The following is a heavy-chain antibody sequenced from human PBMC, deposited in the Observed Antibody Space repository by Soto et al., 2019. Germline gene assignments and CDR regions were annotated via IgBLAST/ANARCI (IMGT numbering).Heavy chain of an antibody. CDR2: ISAYNGNT. CDR3: ARDFWGYCSGGSCLHYYYYGMDV. Sequence: QVQLVQSGAEVKKPGASVKVSCKASGYTFTSYGISWVRQAPGQGLEWMGWISAYNGNTNYAQKLQGRVTMTTDTSTRTAYMELRSLRSDDTAVYYCARDFWGYCSGGSCLHYYYYGMDVWGQGTTVTVSS. V-gene: IGHV1-18*01. D-gene: IGHD2-15*01. CDR1: GYTFTSYG. J-gene: IGHJ6*02.